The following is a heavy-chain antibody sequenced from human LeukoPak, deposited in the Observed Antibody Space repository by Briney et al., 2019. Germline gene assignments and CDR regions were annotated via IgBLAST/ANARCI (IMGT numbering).Heavy chain of an antibody. J-gene: IGHJ4*02. V-gene: IGHV1-3*01. CDR3: AGDYDSSGHWDY. D-gene: IGHD3-22*01. Sequence: ASVKVSCKASGYTFISYAMHWVRQAPGQRLEWMGWINAGNGNTKYSQKFQGRVTITRDTSASTAYMELSSLRSEDTAVYYCAGDYDSSGHWDYWGQGTLVTVSS. CDR2: INAGNGNT. CDR1: GYTFISYA.